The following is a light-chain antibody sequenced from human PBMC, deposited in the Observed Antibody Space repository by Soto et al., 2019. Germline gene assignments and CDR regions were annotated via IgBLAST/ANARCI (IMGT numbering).Light chain of an antibody. CDR2: DAS. V-gene: IGKV3-11*01. J-gene: IGKJ1*01. Sequence: EIVLTQSPAILSLSPGERATLSCRASQSISTYLSWYQQRPGQAPRLLVYDASKRATDIPARFSGSGSGTAFTLTISSLEAEDFAVYYCQLRSNWPPTWTFGPGTKVEIK. CDR1: QSISTY. CDR3: QLRSNWPPTWT.